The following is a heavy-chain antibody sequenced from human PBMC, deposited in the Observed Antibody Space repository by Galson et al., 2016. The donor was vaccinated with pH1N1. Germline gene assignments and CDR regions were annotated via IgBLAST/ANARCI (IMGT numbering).Heavy chain of an antibody. Sequence: SLRLSCAASGFTFINYAMNWVRQAPGKGLEYVSSISTSSSTTYYGDSVRGRFTISRDNSKNTVYLQMNSLRAEDTAIYYCTKARVGNYYFDYWGQGSLVTVSS. J-gene: IGHJ4*02. D-gene: IGHD1-7*01. CDR1: GFTFINYA. CDR3: TKARVGNYYFDY. CDR2: ISTSSSTT. V-gene: IGHV3-23*01.